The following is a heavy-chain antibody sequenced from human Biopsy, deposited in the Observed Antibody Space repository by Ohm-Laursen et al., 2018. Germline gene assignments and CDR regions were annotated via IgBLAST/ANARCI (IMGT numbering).Heavy chain of an antibody. D-gene: IGHD3-16*01. Sequence: SETLSLTCAVYGGSFNGYFWSWIRQPPGKGLEWIGDITQSGSTNYSPPLKSRVTISIDVSKNHFSLMLTSVTAADTTVYYCVRHALRLGPKKNWFDTWGQGTLVTVSS. CDR2: ITQSGST. V-gene: IGHV4-34*01. CDR1: GGSFNGYF. J-gene: IGHJ5*02. CDR3: VRHALRLGPKKNWFDT.